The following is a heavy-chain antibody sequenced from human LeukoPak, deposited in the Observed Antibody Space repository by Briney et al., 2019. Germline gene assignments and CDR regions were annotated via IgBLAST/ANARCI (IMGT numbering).Heavy chain of an antibody. D-gene: IGHD2-2*01. CDR1: GGTFSSYA. CDR3: ARGHCSSTSCYADYYGMDV. V-gene: IGHV1-69*13. Sequence: SVKVSCKASGGTFSSYAISWVRQAPGQGLEWMGGIIPIFGTANYAQKFQGRVTITADESTSTAYMELSSLRSEDTAVCYCARGHCSSTSCYADYYGMDVWSKGTTVTVSS. J-gene: IGHJ6*04. CDR2: IIPIFGTA.